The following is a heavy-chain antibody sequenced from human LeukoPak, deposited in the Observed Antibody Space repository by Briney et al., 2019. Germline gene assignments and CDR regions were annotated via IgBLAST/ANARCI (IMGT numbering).Heavy chain of an antibody. CDR3: ARVLGSSGYAGDWRFDL. J-gene: IGHJ2*01. D-gene: IGHD3-22*01. Sequence: SDTLSLTCSVSGASISLYYWSWVRQSAGKHPEWIGRVHATGTTNYNPSLRSRVSLSVDTFKKQFSLKLNSVTAADTAVYYCARVLGSSGYAGDWRFDLWGRGTLVTVSS. CDR1: GASISLYY. V-gene: IGHV4-4*07. CDR2: VHATGTT.